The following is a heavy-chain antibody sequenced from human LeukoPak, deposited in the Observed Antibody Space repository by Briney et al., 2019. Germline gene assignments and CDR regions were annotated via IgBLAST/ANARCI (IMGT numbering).Heavy chain of an antibody. J-gene: IGHJ4*02. CDR2: VRGGRT. Sequence: PGGSLRLSCAASGFTFYDYDMSWVRQAPGKGLDWVSAVRGGRTYYADSVKGRFTISRDNSRSTLYLQMNSLRAEDTAVYYCAKVSWDSLGDYWGQGILVTVSS. V-gene: IGHV3-23*01. CDR1: GFTFYDYD. CDR3: AKVSWDSLGDY. D-gene: IGHD1-26*01.